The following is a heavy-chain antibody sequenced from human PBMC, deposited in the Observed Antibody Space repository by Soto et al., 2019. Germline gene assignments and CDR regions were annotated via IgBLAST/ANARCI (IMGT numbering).Heavy chain of an antibody. D-gene: IGHD2-21*02. CDR3: AKAPYCGGDCHPGYYYSYGMDV. CDR1: GFTFSSYG. J-gene: IGHJ6*02. CDR2: ISYDGSNK. V-gene: IGHV3-30*18. Sequence: GGSLRLSCAASGFTFSSYGMHWVRQAPGKGLEWVAVISYDGSNKYYADSVKGRFTISRDNSKNTLYLQMNSLRAEDTAVYYCAKAPYCGGDCHPGYYYSYGMDVCGQGTTVTVSS.